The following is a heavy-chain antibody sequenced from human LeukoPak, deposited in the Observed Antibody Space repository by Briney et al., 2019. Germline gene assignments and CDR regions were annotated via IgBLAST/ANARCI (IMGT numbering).Heavy chain of an antibody. CDR2: IYYSGST. V-gene: IGHV4-39*01. CDR3: ARGVQLYSGHFYGMDV. D-gene: IGHD5-18*01. CDR1: GASISSSGYY. Sequence: SETLSLTCTVSGASISSSGYYWGWIRQPPGKGLEWIGSIYYSGSTNYNPSLKSRVTISVDTSKKQFSLKLSSVTAADTAVYYCARGVQLYSGHFYGMDVWGQGTTVTVSS. J-gene: IGHJ6*02.